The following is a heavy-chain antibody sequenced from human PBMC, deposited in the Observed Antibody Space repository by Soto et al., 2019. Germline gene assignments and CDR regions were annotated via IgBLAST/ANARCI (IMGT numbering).Heavy chain of an antibody. CDR1: GGAISTYY. J-gene: IGHJ4*02. CDR3: ARLTYSSGYYGPPYFDY. V-gene: IGHV4-59*12. CDR2: IYYTGST. Sequence: SETLSLTCTISGGAISTYYWTWIRQPPGKGLEWIGYIYYTGSTSYNPSLRSRVTISVDTSKNEFSLELSSVTAADTAVYYCARLTYSSGYYGPPYFDYWGQGTLVTVSS. D-gene: IGHD3-22*01.